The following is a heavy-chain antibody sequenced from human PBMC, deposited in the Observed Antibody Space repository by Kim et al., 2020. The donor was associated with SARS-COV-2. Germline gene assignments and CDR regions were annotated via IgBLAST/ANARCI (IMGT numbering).Heavy chain of an antibody. V-gene: IGHV1-8*01. J-gene: IGHJ6*02. Sequence: ASVKVSCKASGYTFTSYDINWVRQATGQGLEWMGWMNPNSGNTGYAQKFQGRVTMTRNTSISTAYMELSSLRSEDTAVYYCARDPVLRYFDWLLDEGLYYYYGMDVWGQGTTVTVSS. CDR2: MNPNSGNT. CDR3: ARDPVLRYFDWLLDEGLYYYYGMDV. D-gene: IGHD3-9*01. CDR1: GYTFTSYD.